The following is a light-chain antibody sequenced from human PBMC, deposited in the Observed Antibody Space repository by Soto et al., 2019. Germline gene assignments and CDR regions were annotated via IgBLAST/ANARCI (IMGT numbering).Light chain of an antibody. CDR1: QSVSNDY. J-gene: IGKJ1*01. CDR3: QQHRT. Sequence: EMVLTQSPGTLSLSPGDSATLSCRASQSVSNDYVAWVQQKPGQTPRLLIYSVSSRATGIPDRFSGSGSGTDFTLTISRLEPEDVAMYFCQQHRTLGQGTKVELK. V-gene: IGKV3-20*01. CDR2: SVS.